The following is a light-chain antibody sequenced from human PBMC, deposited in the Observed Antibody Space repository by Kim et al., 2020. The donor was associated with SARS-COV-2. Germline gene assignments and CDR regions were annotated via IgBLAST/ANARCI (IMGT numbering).Light chain of an antibody. CDR1: KLGDKY. CDR3: QAWDSSTKVV. V-gene: IGLV3-1*01. J-gene: IGLJ2*01. CDR2: QDS. Sequence: VSPGQTASITCSGGKLGDKYACWYQQKPGQSPVLVIYQDSKRPSGIPERFSGSNSGNTATLTISGTQAMDEADYYCQAWDSSTKVVFGGGTQLTVL.